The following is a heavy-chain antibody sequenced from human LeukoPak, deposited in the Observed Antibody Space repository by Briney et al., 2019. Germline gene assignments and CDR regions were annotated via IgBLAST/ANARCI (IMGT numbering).Heavy chain of an antibody. J-gene: IGHJ4*02. Sequence: PGGSPRLSCAASGFTFDDYAMHWVRQAPGKGLEWVSGISWNSGSIGYADSVKGRFTISRDNAKNSLYLQMNSLRAEDTALYYCAKGSTDTAMAHFDYWGQGTLVTVSS. CDR3: AKGSTDTAMAHFDY. CDR2: ISWNSGSI. D-gene: IGHD5-18*01. V-gene: IGHV3-9*01. CDR1: GFTFDDYA.